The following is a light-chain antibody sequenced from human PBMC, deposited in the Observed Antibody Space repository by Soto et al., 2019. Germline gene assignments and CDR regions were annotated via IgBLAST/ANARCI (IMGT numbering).Light chain of an antibody. Sequence: NFMLTQPHSVSESPGKTVTISCTRSSGSIASNYVQWYQQRPGSSPTTVIYEDNQRPSGVPDRFSGSIDSSSNSASLTIFGLKTEDEADCYCQSFDSSDQVFGGGTKLTVL. V-gene: IGLV6-57*01. CDR1: SGSIASNY. CDR3: QSFDSSDQV. J-gene: IGLJ3*02. CDR2: EDN.